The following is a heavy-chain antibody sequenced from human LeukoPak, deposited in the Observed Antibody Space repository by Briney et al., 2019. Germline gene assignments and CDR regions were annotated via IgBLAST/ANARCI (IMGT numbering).Heavy chain of an antibody. Sequence: ASVKVSCKASGYTFTSYAMNWVRQAPGQGLEWMGWINPNSGGTNYAQKFQGRVTMTRDTSISTAYMELSRLRSDDTAVYYCARSHTYYYGSGSFRCWFDPWGQGTLVTVSS. CDR1: GYTFTSYA. CDR2: INPNSGGT. CDR3: ARSHTYYYGSGSFRCWFDP. V-gene: IGHV1-2*02. D-gene: IGHD3-10*01. J-gene: IGHJ5*02.